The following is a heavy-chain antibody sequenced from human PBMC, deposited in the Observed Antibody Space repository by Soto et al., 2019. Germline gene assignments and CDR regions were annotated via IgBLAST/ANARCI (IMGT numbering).Heavy chain of an antibody. CDR1: GFTFSLYS. Sequence: EVQLVESGGGLVQPGGSLRLSCAASGFTFSLYSMSWVCQAPGKGLEWASYISRSSTGINYADSVKGRFTISRDDVTNSMQLQINSLRDGDTAVYYCARAVTWGLDVWGQGTTVSISS. V-gene: IGHV3-48*02. CDR2: ISRSSTGI. CDR3: ARAVTWGLDV. D-gene: IGHD3-10*01. J-gene: IGHJ6*01.